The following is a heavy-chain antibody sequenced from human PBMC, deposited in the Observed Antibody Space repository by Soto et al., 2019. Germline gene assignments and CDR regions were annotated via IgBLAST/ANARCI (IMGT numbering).Heavy chain of an antibody. J-gene: IGHJ4*02. CDR2: ISSSGSYI. D-gene: IGHD3-3*01. V-gene: IGHV3-21*01. CDR3: AWDSEIYYDFFSSYRGTADW. Sequence: EVQLVESGGGLVQPGGSLRLSCAASGFTFSSYSMNWVRQAPGKGLEWVSLISSSGSYIYYADSVKGRFTISRDNAKNTLFLQMNGLRAEDLAAYCCAWDSEIYYDFFSSYRGTADWWGQGSLVTVSS. CDR1: GFTFSSYS.